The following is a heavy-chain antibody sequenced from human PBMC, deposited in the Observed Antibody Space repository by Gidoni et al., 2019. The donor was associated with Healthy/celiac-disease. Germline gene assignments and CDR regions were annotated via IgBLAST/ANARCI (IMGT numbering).Heavy chain of an antibody. V-gene: IGHV1-69*01. D-gene: IGHD3-10*01. CDR1: GGTFSSYA. CDR2: IIPIFGTA. CDR3: ARAHTYYYGSGSYYYAFDI. J-gene: IGHJ3*02. Sequence: QVQLVQSGAEVKKPGSSVKVSCKASGGTFSSYAISWVRQAPGQGLEWMGGIIPIFGTANYAQKFQGRVTITADESTSTAYMELSSLRSEDTAVYYCARAHTYYYGSGSYYYAFDIWGQGTMVTVSS.